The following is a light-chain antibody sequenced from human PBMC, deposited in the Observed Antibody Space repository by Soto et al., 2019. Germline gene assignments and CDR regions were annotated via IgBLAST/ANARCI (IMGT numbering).Light chain of an antibody. CDR2: DVS. CDR1: SSDVGGYNY. Sequence: QSALTQPRSVSGSPGQSVTISCTGTSSDVGGYNYVSWYQQHPGKAPKLMIYDVSKRPSGVPDRFSGSKSGNTASLTISRLQAEDEADYYRCSYAGSYSLFGGGTKVTVL. J-gene: IGLJ2*01. V-gene: IGLV2-11*01. CDR3: CSYAGSYSL.